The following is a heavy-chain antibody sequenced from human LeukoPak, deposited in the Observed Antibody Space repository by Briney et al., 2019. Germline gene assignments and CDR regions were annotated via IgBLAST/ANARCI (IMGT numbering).Heavy chain of an antibody. D-gene: IGHD3-22*01. V-gene: IGHV1-18*01. Sequence: ASVKVSCKASGYTFTSYGISWVRQAPGQGLEWMGWICAYKGNTNYAQKLQGRVTMTTATSTSTAYMELRSLRSDDTAVYYCARVVIDTLYYYYMDVWGKGTTVTVSS. CDR2: ICAYKGNT. J-gene: IGHJ6*03. CDR3: ARVVIDTLYYYYMDV. CDR1: GYTFTSYG.